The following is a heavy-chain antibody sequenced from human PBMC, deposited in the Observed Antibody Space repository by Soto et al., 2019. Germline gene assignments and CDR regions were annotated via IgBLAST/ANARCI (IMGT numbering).Heavy chain of an antibody. J-gene: IGHJ5*02. Sequence: PGGSLRLSCAASGFTFSSYSMNWVRQAPGKGLEWVSYISSSSSTIYYADSVKGRFTISRDNAKNSLYLQMNSLRDEDTAVYYWAGKLAALTWFAPWGQGTLVTVSS. V-gene: IGHV3-48*02. CDR1: GFTFSSYS. CDR2: ISSSSSTI. D-gene: IGHD1-1*01. CDR3: AGKLAALTWFAP.